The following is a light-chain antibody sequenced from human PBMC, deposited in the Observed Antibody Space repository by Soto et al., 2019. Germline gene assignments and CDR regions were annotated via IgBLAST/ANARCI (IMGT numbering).Light chain of an antibody. CDR3: GTWDSSLSAEV. J-gene: IGLJ3*02. CDR2: ENN. Sequence: QSVLTQPPSVSAAPGQKVTISCSGSSSNIGNNYVSWYQQLPGTAPKLLIYENNKRPSGIPDRFSGSKSGTSATLGITGLQTGDEADYYCGTWDSSLSAEVFGGGTQLIVL. V-gene: IGLV1-51*02. CDR1: SSNIGNNY.